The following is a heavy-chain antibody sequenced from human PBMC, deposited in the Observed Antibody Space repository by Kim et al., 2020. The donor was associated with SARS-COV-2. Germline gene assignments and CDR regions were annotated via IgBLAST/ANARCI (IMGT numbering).Heavy chain of an antibody. CDR1: GGSISSSSYY. J-gene: IGHJ4*02. CDR3: ARLRARAARGPPH. D-gene: IGHD6-25*01. Sequence: SETLSLTCIVSGGSISSSSYYWGWIRQPPGKGLEWIGSIYYSGSTYYNPSLKSRVTISVDTSKNQFSLKLSSVTAADTAVYYCARLRARAARGPPHWGQGTLVTVSS. V-gene: IGHV4-39*01. CDR2: IYYSGST.